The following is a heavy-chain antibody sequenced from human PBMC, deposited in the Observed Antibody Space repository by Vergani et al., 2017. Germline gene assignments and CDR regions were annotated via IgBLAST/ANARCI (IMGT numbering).Heavy chain of an antibody. D-gene: IGHD5-24*01. CDR2: IYTTGST. CDR3: ARAASPPGYSYDKFYFDS. CDR1: GGSLSSGLYH. V-gene: IGHV4-61*02. J-gene: IGHJ4*02. Sequence: QLQLQESGPGLVKPSQTLSLNCTVSGGSLSSGLYHWSWIRQPAGKGLEWIGRIYTTGSTVYNPSLKSRVTISLDMSKNHFSLKLSSMSAADTAVYYCARAASPPGYSYDKFYFDSWGQGTLVTVSS.